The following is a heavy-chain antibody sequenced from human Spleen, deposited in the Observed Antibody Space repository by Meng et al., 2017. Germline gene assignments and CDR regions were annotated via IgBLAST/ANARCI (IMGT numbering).Heavy chain of an antibody. V-gene: IGHV4-59*01. CDR1: GGSISSYY. Sequence: LRLSCTVSGGSISSYYCSWIRQPPGKGLEWIGYIYYSGSTNYNPSLKSRVTISVDTSKNHFSLKLSSVTAADTAVYYCATGTYYLDYWGQGTLVTVSS. J-gene: IGHJ4*02. CDR3: ATGTYYLDY. CDR2: IYYSGST. D-gene: IGHD1-26*01.